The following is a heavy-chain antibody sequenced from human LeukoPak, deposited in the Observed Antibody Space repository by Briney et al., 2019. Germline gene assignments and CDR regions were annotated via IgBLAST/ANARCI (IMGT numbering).Heavy chain of an antibody. D-gene: IGHD1-7*01. CDR1: GGSFRGYY. CDR2: INHSGST. V-gene: IGHV4-34*01. CDR3: ARGSLGDITGTTYYYYYMDV. Sequence: SETLSLTCAVYGGSFRGYYWSWIRQPPGKGLEWIGEINHSGSTNYNPSLKSRVTISVDTSKNQFSLKLSSVTAADTAVYYCARGSLGDITGTTYYYYYMDVWGKGTTVTVSS. J-gene: IGHJ6*03.